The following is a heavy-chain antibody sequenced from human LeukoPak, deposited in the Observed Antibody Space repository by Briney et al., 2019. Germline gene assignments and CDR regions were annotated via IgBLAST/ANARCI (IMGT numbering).Heavy chain of an antibody. V-gene: IGHV1-2*02. J-gene: IGHJ4*02. Sequence: ASVKVSCKASGYIFTAYYMHWVRQAPGQGLEWMGWINPNSGGTNYAQKFQGRFTMTRETSISTAYMELSRLRSDDTAMYYCARELYYGSGSYYNYWGQGTLVTVSS. CDR2: INPNSGGT. CDR3: ARELYYGSGSYYNY. CDR1: GYIFTAYY. D-gene: IGHD3-10*01.